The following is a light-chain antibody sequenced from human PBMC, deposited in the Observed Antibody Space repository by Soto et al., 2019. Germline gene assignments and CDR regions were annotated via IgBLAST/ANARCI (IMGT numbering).Light chain of an antibody. CDR2: EDT. V-gene: IGLV2-23*01. Sequence: QSALTQPASVSGSPGQSITISCTGTSSDVGSYDLVSWYQQPPGKAPKLMIYEDTKRPSGISTRFSGSKSGNAASLTISGLQADDEADYYCCSYAGSGTFVFGTGTKVTVL. CDR3: CSYAGSGTFV. CDR1: SSDVGSYDL. J-gene: IGLJ1*01.